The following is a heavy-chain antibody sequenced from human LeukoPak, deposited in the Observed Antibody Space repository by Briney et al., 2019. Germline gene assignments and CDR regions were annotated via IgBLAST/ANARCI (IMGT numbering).Heavy chain of an antibody. V-gene: IGHV1-2*02. CDR3: ARDPHCSSTSCYGFWAFDI. CDR1: GYTFTGYY. Sequence: RASVKVSCKASGYTFTGYYMHWVRQAPGQGLEWMGWINPNSGGTNYAQKFQGRVTMTRDTAISTAYMELSRLRSDDTAVYYCARDPHCSSTSCYGFWAFDIWGQGTMVTVSS. J-gene: IGHJ3*02. D-gene: IGHD2-2*01. CDR2: INPNSGGT.